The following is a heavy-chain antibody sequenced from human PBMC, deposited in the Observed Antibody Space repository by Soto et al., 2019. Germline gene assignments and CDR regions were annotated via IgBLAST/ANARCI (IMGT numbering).Heavy chain of an antibody. CDR3: AKGAGGFDVVVPAAMWSYYYYYMDV. CDR1: GFTFSSYA. V-gene: IGHV3-23*01. J-gene: IGHJ6*03. CDR2: ISGSGGST. D-gene: IGHD2-2*01. Sequence: GGSLRLSCAASGFTFSSYAMSWVRQAPGKGLEWVSAISGSGGSTYYADSVKGRFTISRDNSKNTLYLQMNSLRAEDTAVYYCAKGAGGFDVVVPAAMWSYYYYYMDVWGKGTTVTVSS.